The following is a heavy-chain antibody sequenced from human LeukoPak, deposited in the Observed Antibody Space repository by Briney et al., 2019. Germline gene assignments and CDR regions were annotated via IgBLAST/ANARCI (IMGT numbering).Heavy chain of an antibody. Sequence: LETLSLTCTVSGGSLSSSSYYWGWVRQPPRKGLEWVGSIYYSGSTYYNPSLKSRVTISVDTSKNQFSLKLSSVTAADTAVYYCARDYLIFRAFDIWGQGTMVTVSS. CDR3: ARDYLIFRAFDI. V-gene: IGHV4-39*07. CDR1: GGSLSSSSYY. D-gene: IGHD3-3*01. CDR2: IYYSGST. J-gene: IGHJ3*02.